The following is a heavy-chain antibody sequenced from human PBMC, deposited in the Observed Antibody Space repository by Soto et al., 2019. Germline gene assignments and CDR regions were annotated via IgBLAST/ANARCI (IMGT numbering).Heavy chain of an antibody. Sequence: QVQLVESGGGVVQPGRSLRLSCAASGFTFSSYGMHWVRQAPGKGLEWVAVISYDGSNKYYADSVKGRFTISRDNSKNTLYLQMNSLRAEDTAVYYCAKGYCSSTSCYMMWDYYYGMDVW. CDR2: ISYDGSNK. J-gene: IGHJ6*01. V-gene: IGHV3-30*18. CDR1: GFTFSSYG. D-gene: IGHD2-2*02. CDR3: AKGYCSSTSCYMMWDYYYGMDV.